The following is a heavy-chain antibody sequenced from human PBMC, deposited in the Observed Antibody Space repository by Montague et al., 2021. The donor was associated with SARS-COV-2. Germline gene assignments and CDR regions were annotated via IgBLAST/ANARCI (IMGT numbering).Heavy chain of an antibody. V-gene: IGHV4-39*01. CDR1: GGSITDRTYY. J-gene: IGHJ4*02. D-gene: IGHD6-13*01. Sequence: SETLFLTCSVSGGSITDRTYYWGCIRQSPGKGLEWIGAINYSGTTXYXXSLKSRVTISLDTAKNQFSLKMTSVTAADTAVYYCARHWGIAAAGNWGQGTLVTVSS. CDR2: INYSGTT. CDR3: ARHWGIAAAGN.